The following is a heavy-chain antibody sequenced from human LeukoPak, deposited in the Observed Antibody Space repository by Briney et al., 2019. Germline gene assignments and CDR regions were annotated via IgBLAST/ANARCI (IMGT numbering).Heavy chain of an antibody. CDR1: GYTFTGYY. V-gene: IGHV1-2*02. J-gene: IGHJ4*02. D-gene: IGHD5/OR15-5a*01. Sequence: VASVKVSCKAPGYTFTGYYVHWVRQAPGQGLEWMGWINPNSGGTNYAQKFQGRVTMTRDTSISTAYMELSRLRSDDTAVYYCARAKMSTLGYWGQGTLVTVSS. CDR3: ARAKMSTLGY. CDR2: INPNSGGT.